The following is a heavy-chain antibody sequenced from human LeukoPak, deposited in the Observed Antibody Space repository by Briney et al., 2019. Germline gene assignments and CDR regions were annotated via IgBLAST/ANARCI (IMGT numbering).Heavy chain of an antibody. CDR1: GYTFTSYG. CDR3: AREETYYYDSSGYYYFQH. V-gene: IGHV1-18*01. CDR2: ISAYNGNT. Sequence: ASVKVSCKAPGYTFTSYGISWVRQAPGQGLEWMGWISAYNGNTNYAQKLQGRVTMTTDTSTSTAYMELRSLRSDDTAVYYCAREETYYYDSSGYYYFQHWGQGTLVTVSS. J-gene: IGHJ1*01. D-gene: IGHD3-22*01.